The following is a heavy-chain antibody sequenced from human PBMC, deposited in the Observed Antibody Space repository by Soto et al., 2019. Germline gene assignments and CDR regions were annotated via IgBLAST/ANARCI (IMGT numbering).Heavy chain of an antibody. CDR3: ARGEILIDY. J-gene: IGHJ4*02. CDR2: INAYNGNT. D-gene: IGHD3-9*01. Sequence: GASVKVSCKASGYTFTSYGISWVRQAPGQGLEWMGWINAYNGNTNYAQKLQGRVTITRDTSASTAYMELSSLRSEDTAVYYCARGEILIDYWCQGTLVTGFS. CDR1: GYTFTSYG. V-gene: IGHV1-18*01.